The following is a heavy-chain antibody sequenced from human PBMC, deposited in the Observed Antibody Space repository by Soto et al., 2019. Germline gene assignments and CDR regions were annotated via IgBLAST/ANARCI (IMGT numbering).Heavy chain of an antibody. D-gene: IGHD4-17*01. V-gene: IGHV4-61*01. CDR2: IYYSGST. Sequence: SETLSLTCTVSGGSVSSGSYYWSWIRQPPGKGLEWIGYIYYSGSTNYNPSLKGRFTISRDNAKNSVYLQMNSLGEDDTAVYYCARGAGNGDYGGYWGQGTLVTVSS. J-gene: IGHJ4*02. CDR1: GGSVSSGSYY. CDR3: ARGAGNGDYGGY.